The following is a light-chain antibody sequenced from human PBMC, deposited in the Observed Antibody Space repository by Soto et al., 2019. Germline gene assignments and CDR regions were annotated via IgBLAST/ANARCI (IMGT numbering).Light chain of an antibody. CDR1: ESVSDNY. CDR3: QQYCSSPLT. J-gene: IGKJ4*01. Sequence: EIVLTQSPGTLSLSPGERATLSCRASESVSDNYLAWYQQRSGQAPSLVIYGASSRASAVPDRFSGSGSGADFTLTISRLEPEDFAVYYCQQYCSSPLTFGGGTKVEIK. V-gene: IGKV3-20*01. CDR2: GAS.